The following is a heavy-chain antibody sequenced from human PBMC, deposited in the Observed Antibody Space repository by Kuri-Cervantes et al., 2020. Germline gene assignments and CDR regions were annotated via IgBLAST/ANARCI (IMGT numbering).Heavy chain of an antibody. CDR1: GFTFSGYS. D-gene: IGHD3-3*01. Sequence: GESLKISCAASGFTFSGYSMNWIRRAPGKGLEWLAYISVGSTTIYYADSVKGRFTISRDDAESSLYLQMNSLRVEDTAVYYCARESDTTDFWSGYNLWGQGTLVTVSS. J-gene: IGHJ4*02. CDR3: ARESDTTDFWSGYNL. CDR2: ISVGSTTI. V-gene: IGHV3-48*01.